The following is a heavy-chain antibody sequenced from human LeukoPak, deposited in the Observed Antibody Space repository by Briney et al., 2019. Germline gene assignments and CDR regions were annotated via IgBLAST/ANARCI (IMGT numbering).Heavy chain of an antibody. CDR1: GFTFSSYS. CDR3: ARAGTGMGFDY. CDR2: ISSSSSTI. Sequence: PGGSLRLSCAASGFTFSSYSMNWVRQAPGKGLEWVSYISSSSSTIYYADSVKGRFTISRDNAKNSLYLQMNSLRAEDTAVYYCARAGTGMGFDYWGQGTLVTVSS. V-gene: IGHV3-48*01. D-gene: IGHD1-1*01. J-gene: IGHJ4*02.